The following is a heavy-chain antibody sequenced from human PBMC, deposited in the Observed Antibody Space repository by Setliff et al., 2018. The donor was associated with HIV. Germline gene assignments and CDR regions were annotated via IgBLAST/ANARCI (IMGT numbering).Heavy chain of an antibody. Sequence: ASETLSLTCTVSGASMSGYYWTWIRQPPGKGLEWIGYIYYSGGTKYNPSLKSRVTISLDTSKNQLSLKLTSVTAADTAVYYCASPFGAVAGTMDVWGKGTTVTVSS. D-gene: IGHD6-19*01. J-gene: IGHJ6*04. CDR1: GASMSGYY. CDR3: ASPFGAVAGTMDV. V-gene: IGHV4-59*08. CDR2: IYYSGGT.